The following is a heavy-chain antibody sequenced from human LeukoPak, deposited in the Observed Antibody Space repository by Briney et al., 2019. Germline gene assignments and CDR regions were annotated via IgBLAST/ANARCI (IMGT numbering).Heavy chain of an antibody. D-gene: IGHD5-12*01. V-gene: IGHV3-33*08. CDR2: IWYDGSNK. Sequence: PGGSLRLSCAASGFIFSSYGMHWVRQAPGKGLEWVAVIWYDGSNKYYADSVKGRFTISRDNSKNTLYLQMNSLRAEDTAVYYCARGVSGYDYVYWGQGTLVTVSS. CDR1: GFIFSSYG. J-gene: IGHJ4*02. CDR3: ARGVSGYDYVY.